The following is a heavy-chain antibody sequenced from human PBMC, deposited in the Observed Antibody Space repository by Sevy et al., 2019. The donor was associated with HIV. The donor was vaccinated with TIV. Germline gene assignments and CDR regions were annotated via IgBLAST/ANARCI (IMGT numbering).Heavy chain of an antibody. J-gene: IGHJ4*02. V-gene: IGHV3-49*04. CDR3: TRWKGANSIFDY. CDR2: VKNQARGGTL. D-gene: IGHD1-1*01. Sequence: GGSLRLSCTASGFSFGDYAMNWVRQAPGKGLEWVAFVKNQARGGTLDNAASVKGRFTTLTDDSKSIVYLQMKDLRTEDTGVYYCTRWKGANSIFDYWGQGALVTVSS. CDR1: GFSFGDYA.